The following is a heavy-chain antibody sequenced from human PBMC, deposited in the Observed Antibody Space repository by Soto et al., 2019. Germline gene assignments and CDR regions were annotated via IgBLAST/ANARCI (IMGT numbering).Heavy chain of an antibody. CDR2: ISSSSSSI. CDR1: GFTFSAYN. J-gene: IGHJ5*02. CDR3: ARADYYDSSAYYFSGWFDP. Sequence: EVQLLESGGGLVKPGGSLRLSCAASGFTFSAYNMNWVRQAPGQGLEWISSISSSSSSIYYADSVKGRLTISRDNAKTSLYLQMNSLRAEDTAVYYCARADYYDSSAYYFSGWFDPWGQGTMVTVSS. D-gene: IGHD3-22*01. V-gene: IGHV3-21*01.